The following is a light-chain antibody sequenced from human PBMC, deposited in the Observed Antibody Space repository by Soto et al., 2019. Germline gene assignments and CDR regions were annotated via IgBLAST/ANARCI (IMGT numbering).Light chain of an antibody. V-gene: IGKV1-27*01. CDR1: QGISNY. Sequence: DIQMTQSPSSLSASVGDRVTITCRASQGISNYLAWYQHKPGKVPKLLIYGASTLQSGVPSRFSGSGSGTDFALTISSLQPEDVATYYCQKYYSVPFTFGPGTKVDIK. CDR3: QKYYSVPFT. CDR2: GAS. J-gene: IGKJ3*01.